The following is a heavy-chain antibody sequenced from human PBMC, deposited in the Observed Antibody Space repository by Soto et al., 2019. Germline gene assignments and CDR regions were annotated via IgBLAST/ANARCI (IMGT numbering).Heavy chain of an antibody. Sequence: SETLSLTCTVSGSSINSSGYYWGWIRPPPGKGLERIGSMFYGASTYHNPSLKRRVPVSVNTPKNQFPLNLRSGTAAATAVYYCARLLTRHFVDYWGQGTLVTVSS. CDR1: GSSINSSGYY. J-gene: IGHJ4*02. CDR2: MFYGAST. CDR3: ARLLTRHFVDY. V-gene: IGHV4-39*01. D-gene: IGHD2-21*01.